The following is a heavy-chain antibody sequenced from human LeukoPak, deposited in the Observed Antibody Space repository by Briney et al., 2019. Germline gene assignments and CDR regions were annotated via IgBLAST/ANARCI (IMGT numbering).Heavy chain of an antibody. J-gene: IGHJ4*02. D-gene: IGHD6-13*01. V-gene: IGHV3-9*01. CDR1: GFTFDDYA. CDR3: AKDRRWQQLPSYYFDY. CDR2: ISWNSGSI. Sequence: GGSLRLSCAASGFTFDDYAMHWVRQAPEKGLEWVSGISWNSGSIGYADSVKGRFTISRDNAKNSLYLQMNSLRAEDTALYYCAKDRRWQQLPSYYFDYWGQGTLVTVSS.